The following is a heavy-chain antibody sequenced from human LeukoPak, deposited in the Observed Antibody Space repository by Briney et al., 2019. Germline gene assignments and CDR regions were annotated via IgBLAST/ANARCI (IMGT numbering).Heavy chain of an antibody. V-gene: IGHV4-31*03. Sequence: KTSETLSLTCTVSGGSISSGGYYWSWIRQHPGKGLEWIGYIYYSGSTYYNPSLKSRVTISVDTSKNQFSLKLSSVTAADTAVYYCARDRNDYGDLVDYWGQGTLVTVSS. CDR3: ARDRNDYGDLVDY. CDR1: GGSISSGGYY. J-gene: IGHJ4*02. CDR2: IYYSGST. D-gene: IGHD4-17*01.